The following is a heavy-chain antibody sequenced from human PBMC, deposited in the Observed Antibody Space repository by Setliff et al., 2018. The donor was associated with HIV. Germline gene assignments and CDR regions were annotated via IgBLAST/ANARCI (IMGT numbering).Heavy chain of an antibody. D-gene: IGHD6-13*01. CDR1: GYTFTDYV. Sequence: ASVKVSCKASGYTFTDYVIHWVPQAPGQRPEWMAWIITGNGDTHYSQKFRDRVTVTRDTSANTAFMELNTLTSEDTAVYYCARDDVAAPGSHHDYWGQGTLVTVSS. CDR2: IITGNGDT. J-gene: IGHJ4*02. V-gene: IGHV1-3*04. CDR3: ARDDVAAPGSHHDY.